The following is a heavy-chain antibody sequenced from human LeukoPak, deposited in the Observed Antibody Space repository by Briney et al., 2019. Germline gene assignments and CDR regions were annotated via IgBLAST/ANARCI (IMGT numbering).Heavy chain of an antibody. CDR1: GGSISSGNYY. J-gene: IGHJ4*02. D-gene: IGHD3-3*01. V-gene: IGHV4-30-4*08. CDR2: IYYSGST. Sequence: SETLSLTCTVSGGSISSGNYYWSWIREPPGRGLEWIGYIYYSGSTYYNPSLKSRVTISADTSENQLSLKVSSVTAADTAVYYCARLFGVMRDFDYWGQGTLVTVSS. CDR3: ARLFGVMRDFDY.